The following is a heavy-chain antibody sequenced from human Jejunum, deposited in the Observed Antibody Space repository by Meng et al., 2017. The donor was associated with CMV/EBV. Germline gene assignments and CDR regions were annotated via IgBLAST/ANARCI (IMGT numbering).Heavy chain of an antibody. J-gene: IGHJ4*02. Sequence: SISSNYFYWGWIRQPPGKGLEWLGSIYYNGNTYYNPSLKSRVTISVDTSKNQFSLTLNSVTAADTAVYYCARHRRPTPGTLIYVDQWGQGTLVTVSS. CDR1: SISSNYFY. V-gene: IGHV4-39*01. CDR2: IYYNGNT. CDR3: ARHRRPTPGTLIYVDQ. D-gene: IGHD6-13*01.